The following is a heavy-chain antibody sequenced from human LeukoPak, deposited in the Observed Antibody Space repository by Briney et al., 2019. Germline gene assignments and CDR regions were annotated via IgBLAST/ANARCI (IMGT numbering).Heavy chain of an antibody. J-gene: IGHJ4*02. CDR2: IIPIFGTA. Sequence: GASVKVSCKASGYTFTGYYMHWVRQAPGQGLEWMGGIIPIFGTANYARKFQGRVTITTDESTSTAYMELSSLRSEDTAVYYCARDIWARTYYYDSSGDYWGQGTLVTVSS. V-gene: IGHV1-69*05. D-gene: IGHD3-22*01. CDR1: GYTFTGYY. CDR3: ARDIWARTYYYDSSGDY.